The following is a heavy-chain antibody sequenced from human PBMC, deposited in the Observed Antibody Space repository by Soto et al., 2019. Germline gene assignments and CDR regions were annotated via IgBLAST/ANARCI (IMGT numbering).Heavy chain of an antibody. J-gene: IGHJ3*02. CDR1: GYSFSNLG. V-gene: IGHV1-18*01. Sequence: ASVRGSCKASGYSFSNLGISWVRQAPGEGLEWMGWISPNSEKTKIAQRFQGRVTMTADISTSTAYLELSSLTSEDTAVYYCARGHEYGGNSDAFDIWGQGTMVTVSS. D-gene: IGHD4-17*01. CDR3: ARGHEYGGNSDAFDI. CDR2: ISPNSEKT.